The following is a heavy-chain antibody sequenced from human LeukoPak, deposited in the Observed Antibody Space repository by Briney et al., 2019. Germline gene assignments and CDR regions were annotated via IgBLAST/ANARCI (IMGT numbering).Heavy chain of an antibody. CDR1: GFTFSSYS. V-gene: IGHV3-48*01. CDR3: AKEADWGYHYFDY. D-gene: IGHD7-27*01. J-gene: IGHJ4*02. CDR2: VRSGGSPI. Sequence: GGSLRLSCAASGFTFSSYSMNWVRQAPGKGLEWVSYVRSGGSPIHYADSVKGRFTISRDNAKNSLYLQMNSLRVEDTAVYYCAKEADWGYHYFDYWGRGALVTVSS.